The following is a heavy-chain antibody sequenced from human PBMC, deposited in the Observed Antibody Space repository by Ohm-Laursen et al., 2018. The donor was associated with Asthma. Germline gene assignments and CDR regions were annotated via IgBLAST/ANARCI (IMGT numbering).Heavy chain of an antibody. J-gene: IGHJ4*02. V-gene: IGHV1-69*13. CDR3: ARMDSSGWYYFDY. D-gene: IGHD6-19*01. Sequence: SVKVSCKASGYTFTSYYMHWVRQAPGQGLEWMGGIIPIFGTANYAQKFQGRVTITADESTSTAYVELSSLRSEDTAVYYCARMDSSGWYYFDYWGQGTLVTVSS. CDR1: GYTFTSYY. CDR2: IIPIFGTA.